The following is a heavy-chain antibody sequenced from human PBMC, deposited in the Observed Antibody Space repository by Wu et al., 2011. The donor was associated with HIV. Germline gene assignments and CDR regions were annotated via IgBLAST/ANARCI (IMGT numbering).Heavy chain of an antibody. CDR2: ITPIFGTP. J-gene: IGHJ5*02. Sequence: QVQLVQSGAEVKKPGSSVKVSCKASGGTFSSYAFNWVRQAPGQGPEWMGRITPIFGTPNYAPRFQGRVTITADASTSTSYMELSSLRSEDAALYYCARSGGYYDFWGGSSLGSWGQGTLVTVSS. V-gene: IGHV1-69*18. CDR1: GGTFSSYA. D-gene: IGHD3-3*01. CDR3: ARSGGYYDFWGGSSLGS.